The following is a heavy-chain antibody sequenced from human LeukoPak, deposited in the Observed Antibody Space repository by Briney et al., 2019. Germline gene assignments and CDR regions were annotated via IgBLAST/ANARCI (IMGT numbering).Heavy chain of an antibody. CDR1: GFTFSNYW. J-gene: IGHJ4*02. Sequence: GGSLRLSCAASGFTFSNYWMSWVRQAPRKGLEWVAKMKQDGSEKYYVDSVKSRFTISRDNAKNSMYLQMNSLRAEDTAVYYCVRDRDKYSYSDYWGQGTLVTVSS. D-gene: IGHD1-26*01. V-gene: IGHV3-7*01. CDR2: MKQDGSEK. CDR3: VRDRDKYSYSDY.